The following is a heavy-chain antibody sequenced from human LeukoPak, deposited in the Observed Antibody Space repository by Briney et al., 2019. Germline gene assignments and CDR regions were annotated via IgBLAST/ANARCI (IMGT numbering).Heavy chain of an antibody. CDR2: INPNSGGT. Sequence: GASVKVSCKASGYTFTGYYMHWVRQAPGQGLEWMGWINPNSGGTNHAQKFQGRVTMTRDTSISTAYMELSRLRSDDTAVYYCARWDIVATITDYWGQGTLVTVSS. CDR3: ARWDIVATITDY. J-gene: IGHJ4*02. D-gene: IGHD5-12*01. V-gene: IGHV1-2*02. CDR1: GYTFTGYY.